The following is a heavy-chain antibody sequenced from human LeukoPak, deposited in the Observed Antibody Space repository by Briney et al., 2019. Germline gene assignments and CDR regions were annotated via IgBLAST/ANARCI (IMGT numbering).Heavy chain of an antibody. CDR2: ITGSGGST. CDR3: AKDPPYDFWSGAFDI. Sequence: GGSLRLSCAASGFTFSGFAMRWVRQAPGKGLEWGSAITGSGGSTYYADSVKGRFTISRDNSKNTLYLQMNSLRAEDTAVYYCAKDPPYDFWSGAFDIWGQGTMVTVSS. V-gene: IGHV3-23*01. J-gene: IGHJ3*02. CDR1: GFTFSGFA. D-gene: IGHD3-3*01.